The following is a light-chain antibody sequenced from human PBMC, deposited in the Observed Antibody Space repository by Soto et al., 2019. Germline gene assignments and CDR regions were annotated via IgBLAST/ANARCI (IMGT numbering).Light chain of an antibody. V-gene: IGLV2-23*02. CDR3: CSYAGPNTVV. CDR2: EVT. Sequence: QSALTQSASVSGSPGQSITISCTGTSSDVGPYNLVSWYQQHPGKAPKLIIYEVTERPSGVSNRFSGSKSGNTASLTISGLQADDEADYYCCSYAGPNTVVFGLGTKVTVL. J-gene: IGLJ1*01. CDR1: SSDVGPYNL.